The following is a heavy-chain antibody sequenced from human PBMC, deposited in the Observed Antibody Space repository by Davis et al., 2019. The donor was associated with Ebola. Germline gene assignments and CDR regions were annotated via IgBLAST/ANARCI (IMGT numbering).Heavy chain of an antibody. D-gene: IGHD3-10*01. V-gene: IGHV3-30*02. CDR2: IRHDGSNK. CDR3: ARERAYYYGSGSSFDY. CDR1: GLTFTTSW. J-gene: IGHJ4*02. Sequence: GGSLRLSCVASGLTFTTSWMSWVRQAPGKGLEWVAFIRHDGSNKYYADSVKGRFTISRDNSKNTMYLQMNSLRAEDTAVYYCARERAYYYGSGSSFDYWGQGTLVTVSS.